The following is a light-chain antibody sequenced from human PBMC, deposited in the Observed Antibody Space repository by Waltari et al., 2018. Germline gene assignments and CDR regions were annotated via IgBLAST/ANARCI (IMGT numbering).Light chain of an antibody. J-gene: IGKJ5*01. Sequence: EIVVTQSPGTLSWSPGESATLSCRASQRVSGSRSLAWYQQKLGQAPRLLIFCASSRATGIPDRVSCSGSGTDFTLTMSRLEPEDFAVYYCQQYGSLPITSGQGTRLEIK. CDR1: QRVSGSRS. CDR3: QQYGSLPIT. V-gene: IGKV3-20*01. CDR2: CAS.